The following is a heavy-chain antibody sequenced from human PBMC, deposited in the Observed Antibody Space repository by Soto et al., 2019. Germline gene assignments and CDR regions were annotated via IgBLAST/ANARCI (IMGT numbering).Heavy chain of an antibody. V-gene: IGHV2-5*01. CDR1: VVSRSTTAEG. Sequence: QITLKDAGPTLVQPTHPLTLTCTFSVVSRSTTAEGVFGIRYPPGKSPEWLALVHWNDSKRYSLSLRPSLTIRKDTSRNQVVLSLTNLDPVETGTYYCAHRRLGDTSPDYNGLDVWGQGTTVIVSS. CDR3: AHRRLGDTSPDYNGLDV. CDR2: VHWNDSK. J-gene: IGHJ6*01. D-gene: IGHD3-3*01.